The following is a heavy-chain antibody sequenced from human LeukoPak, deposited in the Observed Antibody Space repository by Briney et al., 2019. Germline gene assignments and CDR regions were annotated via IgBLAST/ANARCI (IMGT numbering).Heavy chain of an antibody. CDR1: GYTFDDYA. CDR2: ISGDGGST. CDR3: AKNSLGYGDYGINYGMDV. D-gene: IGHD4-17*01. Sequence: GGPLRLSCAASGYTFDDYAMHWVRQAPGKGLEWVSLISGDGGSTYYADSVKGRFTISRDNSKNSLYLQMNSLRTEDTALYYCAKNSLGYGDYGINYGMDVWGQGTTVTVSS. J-gene: IGHJ6*02. V-gene: IGHV3-43*02.